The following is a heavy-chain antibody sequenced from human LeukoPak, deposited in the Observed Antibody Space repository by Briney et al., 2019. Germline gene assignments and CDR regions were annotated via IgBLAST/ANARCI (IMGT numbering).Heavy chain of an antibody. CDR3: ARSNYGSGFGNWFDP. Sequence: SETLSLTCSVSTYSISSAYYWGWIRQPPGKGLQWIGSIYHSGSTYYNPSLKSRVTISVDTSKNQFSLKLSSVTAADTAVYYCARSNYGSGFGNWFDPWGQGTLVTVSS. D-gene: IGHD3-10*01. CDR1: TYSISSAYY. J-gene: IGHJ5*02. V-gene: IGHV4-38-2*02. CDR2: IYHSGST.